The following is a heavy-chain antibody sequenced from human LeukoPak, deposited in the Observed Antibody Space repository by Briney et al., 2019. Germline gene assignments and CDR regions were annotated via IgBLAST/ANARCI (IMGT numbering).Heavy chain of an antibody. CDR1: GGSISSSSYY. Sequence: PSETLSLTCTVSGGSISSSSYYWGWIRQPPGKGLEWIGSIYYSGSTYYNPSLKSRVTISVDTSKNQFSLKLSSVTAADTAVYYCASLYGSGSYDAFDIWGQGTMVTVSS. D-gene: IGHD3-10*01. J-gene: IGHJ3*02. CDR3: ASLYGSGSYDAFDI. V-gene: IGHV4-39*07. CDR2: IYYSGST.